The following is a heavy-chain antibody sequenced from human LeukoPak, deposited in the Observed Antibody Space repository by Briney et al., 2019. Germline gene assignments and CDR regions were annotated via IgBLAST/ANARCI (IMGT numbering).Heavy chain of an antibody. CDR1: GFTVSSNY. CDR3: ARDRSTSCYACDYSNYGLIDY. J-gene: IGHJ4*02. D-gene: IGHD2-2*01. CDR2: IYSGGST. V-gene: IGHV3-53*01. Sequence: PGGSLRLSCAASGFTVSSNYMSWVRQAPGKGLEWVSVIYSGGSTYYADSVKGRFTISRDNSKNTLYLQMNSLRAEDTAVYYCARDRSTSCYACDYSNYGLIDYWGQGTLVTVSS.